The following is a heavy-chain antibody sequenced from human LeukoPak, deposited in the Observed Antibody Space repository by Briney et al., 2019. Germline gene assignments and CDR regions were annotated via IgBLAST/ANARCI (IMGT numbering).Heavy chain of an antibody. Sequence: SETLSLTCAVYGGSFSGYYWSWIRQPPGKGLEWIGEINHSGSTNYNPSLKSRVTISVDTSKNQFSLKLSSVTAADTAVYYCASAPPYYDFWGGYYTGHFDYWGQGTLVTVSS. CDR2: INHSGST. J-gene: IGHJ4*02. CDR1: GGSFSGYY. V-gene: IGHV4-34*01. D-gene: IGHD3-3*01. CDR3: ASAPPYYDFWGGYYTGHFDY.